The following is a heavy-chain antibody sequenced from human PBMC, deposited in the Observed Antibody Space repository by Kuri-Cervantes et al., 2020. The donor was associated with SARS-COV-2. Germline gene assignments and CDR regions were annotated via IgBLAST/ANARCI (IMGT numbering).Heavy chain of an antibody. CDR1: GFTFSGHW. Sequence: GESLKISCAASGFTFSGHWIHWVRQAPGKGLVWVSRINPDGSYTNNADSVKGRFTLSRDNAKNSLYLQMNSLRAEDTAMYYCVRDGDHWNFDYWGQGTLVTVSS. CDR3: VRDGDHWNFDY. D-gene: IGHD1-1*01. J-gene: IGHJ4*02. V-gene: IGHV3-74*01. CDR2: INPDGSYT.